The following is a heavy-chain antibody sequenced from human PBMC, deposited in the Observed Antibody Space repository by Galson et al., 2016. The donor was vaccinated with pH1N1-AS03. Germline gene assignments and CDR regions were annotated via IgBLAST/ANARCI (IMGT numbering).Heavy chain of an antibody. Sequence: SLRLSCAASGFTFGSYSMNWVRQAPGKGLEWVSSISSSGGYIYYSDSVKGRFTISRDNARNSLYLEMNSLRAEDTAVYYCARDDFKNSGRSPGGQGTLVTVSS. V-gene: IGHV3-21*01. J-gene: IGHJ5*02. CDR2: ISSSGGYI. D-gene: IGHD6-19*01. CDR1: GFTFGSYS. CDR3: ARDDFKNSGRSP.